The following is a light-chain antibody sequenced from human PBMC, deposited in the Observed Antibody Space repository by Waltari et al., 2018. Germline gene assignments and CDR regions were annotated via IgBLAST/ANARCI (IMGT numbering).Light chain of an antibody. V-gene: IGKV3-20*01. J-gene: IGKJ1*01. CDR3: QQYGSSPRT. CDR2: GAS. CDR1: QSVSSSY. Sequence: LTQSPGTLSLSPGERATLSCRASQSVSSSYLAWYQQKPGQAPRLLIYGASSRATGIPDRFSGSGSGTDFTLTISRREPEDFAVYYCQQYGSSPRTFGQGTKVEIK.